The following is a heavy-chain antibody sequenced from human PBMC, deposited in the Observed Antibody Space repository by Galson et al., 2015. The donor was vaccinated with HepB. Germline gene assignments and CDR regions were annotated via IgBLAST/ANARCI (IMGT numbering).Heavy chain of an antibody. D-gene: IGHD2/OR15-2a*01. V-gene: IGHV1-69*02. CDR1: GGTLNTYT. J-gene: IGHJ4*02. CDR3: VTRVLIGATVYEN. Sequence: SVKVSCKASGGTLNTYTVTWVRQAPGQGLEWMGWIVPIIGKTEFAQKFHDRVTLTTDRSTNTAYMELNGLRSEDTAVYYCVTRVLIGATVYENWGRGTLVTVSS. CDR2: IVPIIGKT.